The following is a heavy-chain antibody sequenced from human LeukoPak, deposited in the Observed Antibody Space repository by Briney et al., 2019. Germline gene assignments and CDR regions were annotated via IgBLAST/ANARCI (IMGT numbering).Heavy chain of an antibody. CDR2: IYYSGST. CDR1: GGSISSYY. J-gene: IGHJ4*02. Sequence: SETLSLTCTVSGGSISSYYWSWIRQPPGKGLELIGYIYYSGSTNYNPSLKSRVTISVDTSKNQFSLNLSSVPAAATAVYYCARGVVGATGGVFDYWGQGTLVTVSS. CDR3: ARGVVGATGGVFDY. V-gene: IGHV4-59*01. D-gene: IGHD1-26*01.